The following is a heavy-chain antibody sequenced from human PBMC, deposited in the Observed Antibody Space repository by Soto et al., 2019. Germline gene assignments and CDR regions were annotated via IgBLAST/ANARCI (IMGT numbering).Heavy chain of an antibody. CDR1: GFTFRSYG. CDR2: ISYDGSDK. Sequence: GGSLRLSCAASGFTFRSYGMHWVRQAPGKGLEWVAHISYDGSDKYYADSVKGRFSMSRDNSKSTLFLQMNSLRPEGTAVYYCAKDRSWNDALYYFDYWGQGTLVTVSS. D-gene: IGHD1-1*01. CDR3: AKDRSWNDALYYFDY. V-gene: IGHV3-30*18. J-gene: IGHJ4*02.